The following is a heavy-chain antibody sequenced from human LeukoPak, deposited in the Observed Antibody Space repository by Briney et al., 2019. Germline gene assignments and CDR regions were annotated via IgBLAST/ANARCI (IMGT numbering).Heavy chain of an antibody. CDR2: IKEDGSQK. V-gene: IGHV3-7*01. D-gene: IGHD6-19*01. CDR3: ARGRGGIAVAGTVDY. Sequence: GGSLRLSCAASGFTISSYWMSWVRQAPGKGLEWVANIKEDGSQKYYVDSVRGRFTMSRDNAKNTLYLQMNSLRAEDTAVYYCARGRGGIAVAGTVDYWGQGTLVTVSS. J-gene: IGHJ4*02. CDR1: GFTISSYW.